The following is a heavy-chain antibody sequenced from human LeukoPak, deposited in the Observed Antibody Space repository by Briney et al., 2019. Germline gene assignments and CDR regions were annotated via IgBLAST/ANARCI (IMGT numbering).Heavy chain of an antibody. J-gene: IGHJ4*02. V-gene: IGHV3-21*04. D-gene: IGHD6-6*01. CDR1: GFTFSSYS. CDR2: ISSSSSYI. Sequence: GGSLRLSCAASGFTFSSYSMNWVRQAPGKGLEWVSSISSSSSYIYYADSVKGRFTISRDNAKNSLYLQMNSLRAEDTAIYYCARDSSHYLGSSDYWGQGTLVTVSS. CDR3: ARDSSHYLGSSDY.